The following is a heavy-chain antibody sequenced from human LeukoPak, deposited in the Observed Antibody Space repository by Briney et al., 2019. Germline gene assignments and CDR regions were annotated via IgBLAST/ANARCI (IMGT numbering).Heavy chain of an antibody. Sequence: PSETLSLTCPVSGDTVNTRRYYWGWIRQPPGKGLEWIGSIYHSGSTYYDPSLRSRVTISIDTSRNQFSLNLTSVTTADTALYFCARRDIVKGGFDYWGQGTLVTVSS. CDR1: GDTVNTRRYY. CDR3: ARRDIVKGGFDY. J-gene: IGHJ4*02. CDR2: IYHSGST. V-gene: IGHV4-39*01. D-gene: IGHD3-16*02.